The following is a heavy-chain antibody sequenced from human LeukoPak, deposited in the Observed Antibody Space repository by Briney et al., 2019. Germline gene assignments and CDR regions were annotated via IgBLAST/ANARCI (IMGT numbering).Heavy chain of an antibody. D-gene: IGHD3-9*01. CDR1: GYSFTSYW. Sequence: GESLKISCKGSGYSFTSYWISWVRQMHGKGLEWMGRIEPSDSYTNYSPSFQGHVTISADKSISTAYLQWSSLKASDTAMYYCARVLGDYDILTGYSTNWFDPWGQGTLVTVSS. CDR2: IEPSDSYT. V-gene: IGHV5-10-1*01. J-gene: IGHJ5*02. CDR3: ARVLGDYDILTGYSTNWFDP.